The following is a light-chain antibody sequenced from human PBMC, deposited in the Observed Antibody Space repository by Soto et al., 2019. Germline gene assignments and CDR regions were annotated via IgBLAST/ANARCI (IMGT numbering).Light chain of an antibody. CDR3: QQYASSRT. CDR1: QSVSSSY. CDR2: GAS. Sequence: EIVLTQSPGTLSLSPGERATLSCRASQSVSSSYVAWYQQKPGQAPRLLIYGASSRATGIPDRFSGSGFGTEFTLTITRLEPEDFAVYYCQQYASSRTFGQGTKVDIK. V-gene: IGKV3-20*01. J-gene: IGKJ1*01.